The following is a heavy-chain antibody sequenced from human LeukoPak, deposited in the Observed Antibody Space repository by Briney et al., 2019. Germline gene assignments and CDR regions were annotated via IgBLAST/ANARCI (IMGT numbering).Heavy chain of an antibody. CDR1: GFTFSNYA. J-gene: IGHJ6*02. CDR2: VLASGAST. Sequence: PGGSLRLSCTASGFTFSNYAMNWVRQAPGGGLEWVSTVLASGASTYYAGSVRGRFTISRDTSKNTLDLQMNSLRAEDTAIYYCAKGFSGDHRYGFDVWGQGTTVTVSS. V-gene: IGHV3-23*01. CDR3: AKGFSGDHRYGFDV. D-gene: IGHD4-17*01.